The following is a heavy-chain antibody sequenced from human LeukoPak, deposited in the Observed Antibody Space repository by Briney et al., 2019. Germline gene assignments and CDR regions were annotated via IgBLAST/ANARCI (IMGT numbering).Heavy chain of an antibody. V-gene: IGHV1-46*04. CDR1: GYAFTSYY. CDR3: ARGGYLVGVDY. D-gene: IGHD3-16*01. Sequence: ASVKVSCKASGYAFTSYYMHWVRQAPGQGLEWMGIINPSGGITGYAQKLQGRATMTRDTSTSTVYMELSSLRSEDTAVYYCARGGYLVGVDYWGQGTLVTVSS. CDR2: INPSGGIT. J-gene: IGHJ4*02.